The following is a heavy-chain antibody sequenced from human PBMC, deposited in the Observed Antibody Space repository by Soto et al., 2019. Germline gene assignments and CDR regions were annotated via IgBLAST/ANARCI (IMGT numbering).Heavy chain of an antibody. CDR3: TRQRLLWGPFDY. CDR1: GSTFSAST. CDR2: VRSKANTYAT. V-gene: IGHV3-73*01. D-gene: IGHD3-10*01. Sequence: PGGSLRLSCADSGSTFSASTIHWVRQASGKGLEWIGRVRSKANTYATAYGASMKGKFTISRDDSENTAFLQMNSLKAEDTAVYFCTRQRLLWGPFDYWGQGTPVTVSS. J-gene: IGHJ4*02.